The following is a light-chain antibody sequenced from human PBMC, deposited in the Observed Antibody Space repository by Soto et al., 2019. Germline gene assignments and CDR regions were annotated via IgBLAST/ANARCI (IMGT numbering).Light chain of an antibody. J-gene: IGLJ1*01. Sequence: QSVLTQPPSVPGSPGQSVAISCTGTSSDVGNSNGVSWYHQPPGTATKLIIYDVNNRPSGVPDRFSGSKSGNTASLTISGLQAEDEGDYYCSSYTSSSTYVFGTGTKVTVL. CDR1: SSDVGNSNG. V-gene: IGLV2-18*02. CDR3: SSYTSSSTYV. CDR2: DVN.